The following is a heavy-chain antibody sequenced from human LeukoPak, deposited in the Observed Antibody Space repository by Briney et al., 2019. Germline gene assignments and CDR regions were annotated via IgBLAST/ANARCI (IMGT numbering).Heavy chain of an antibody. CDR1: GYTFTGYY. CDR2: INPNSGGT. V-gene: IGHV1-2*02. CDR3: ARDAGGYNWFAP. Sequence: ASVKVSCKASGYTFTGYYMHWVRQAPGQGLEWMGWINPNSGGTNYAQKFQGRVTMTRDTSIGTAYMELSRLRSDDTAVYYCARDAGGYNWFAPWGQGALVTVSS. J-gene: IGHJ5*02. D-gene: IGHD3-10*01.